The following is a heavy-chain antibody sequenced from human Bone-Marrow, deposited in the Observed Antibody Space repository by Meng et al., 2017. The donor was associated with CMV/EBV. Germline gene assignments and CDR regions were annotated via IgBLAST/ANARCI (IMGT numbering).Heavy chain of an antibody. Sequence: VSVKVSCKASGYTFTSYDINWVRQATGQGLEWVGWVSVYNGNTEYAQKLQGRVTMTTDTSTTTAYMELRSLRSDDTAVYYCARGLLLYASLWGQGTPVTVSS. J-gene: IGHJ4*02. CDR3: ARGLLLYASL. CDR2: VSVYNGNT. V-gene: IGHV1-18*01. D-gene: IGHD2-2*02. CDR1: GYTFTSYD.